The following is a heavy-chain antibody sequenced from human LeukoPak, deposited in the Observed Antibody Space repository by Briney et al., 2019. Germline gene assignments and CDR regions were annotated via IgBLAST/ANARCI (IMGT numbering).Heavy chain of an antibody. CDR3: ARGNIYGGNSAYYFDY. J-gene: IGHJ4*02. V-gene: IGHV4-61*01. CDR2: IYYSGST. CDR1: GYSISSGYY. Sequence: SETLSLTCTVSGYSISSGYYWSWIRQPPGKGLEWIGYIYYSGSTNYNPPLKSRVTISVDTSKNQFSLKLSSVTAADTAVYYCARGNIYGGNSAYYFDYWGQGTLVTVSS. D-gene: IGHD4-23*01.